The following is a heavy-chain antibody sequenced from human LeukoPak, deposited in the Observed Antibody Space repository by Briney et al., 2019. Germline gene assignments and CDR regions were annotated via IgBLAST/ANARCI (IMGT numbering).Heavy chain of an antibody. J-gene: IGHJ4*02. D-gene: IGHD3-3*01. CDR3: ARTRWSGCFTFDY. Sequence: RASVKVSCKASGGTFSSYAISWVRQAPGQGLEWMGGIIPIFGTANYAQKFQGRVTITADESTSTAYMELISLRSEDTAVYYCARTRWSGCFTFDYWGQGTLVTVSS. CDR2: IIPIFGTA. CDR1: GGTFSSYA. V-gene: IGHV1-69*13.